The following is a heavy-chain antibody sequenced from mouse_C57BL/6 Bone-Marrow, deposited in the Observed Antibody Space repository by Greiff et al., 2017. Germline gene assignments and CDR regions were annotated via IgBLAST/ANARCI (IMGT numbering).Heavy chain of an antibody. D-gene: IGHD1-1*01. CDR3: ARQGYYGAIDY. Sequence: EVQLVESGGDLVKPGGSLKLSCAASGFTFSSYGMSWVRQTPDKRLEWVATISSGGSYTYYPDSVKGRFTISRDNAKNTLYLQMSSLKSEDTAMYYCARQGYYGAIDYWGQGTSVTVSS. CDR1: GFTFSSYG. J-gene: IGHJ4*01. CDR2: ISSGGSYT. V-gene: IGHV5-6*01.